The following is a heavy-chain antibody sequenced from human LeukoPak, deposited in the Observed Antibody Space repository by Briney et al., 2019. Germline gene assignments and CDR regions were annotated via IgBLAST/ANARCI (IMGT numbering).Heavy chain of an antibody. Sequence: RPGGSLRLSCAASGFTFSSYGMHWVRQAPGKGLEWVAIISYDGSNKYYADSVKGRFTISRDNVKNSLYLDISSLRAEDTATYYCAKHSDYGDPNWFDPWGQGTLVIVSS. CDR2: ISYDGSNK. V-gene: IGHV3-30*18. J-gene: IGHJ5*02. CDR3: AKHSDYGDPNWFDP. D-gene: IGHD4-17*01. CDR1: GFTFSSYG.